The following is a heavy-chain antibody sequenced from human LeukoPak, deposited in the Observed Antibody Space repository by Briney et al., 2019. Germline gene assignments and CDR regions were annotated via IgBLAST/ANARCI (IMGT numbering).Heavy chain of an antibody. J-gene: IGHJ3*02. V-gene: IGHV4-59*01. CDR2: IYYSGST. CDR1: GGSISSYY. Sequence: SETLSFTCTVSGGSISSYYWSWIRQPPGKGLEWIGYIYYSGSTNYNPSLKSQVTISVDTSKNQFSLKLSSVTAADTAVYYCACCYIADAFDIWGQGTMVTVSS. D-gene: IGHD2-2*02. CDR3: ACCYIADAFDI.